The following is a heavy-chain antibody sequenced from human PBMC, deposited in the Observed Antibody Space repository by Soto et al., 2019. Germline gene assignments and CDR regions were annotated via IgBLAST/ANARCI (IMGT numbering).Heavy chain of an antibody. CDR2: IYYSGST. Sequence: PSETLSLTCTVSGGSISSYYWSWIRQPPGKGLEWIGYIYYSGSTNYNPSLKSRVTISVDTSKNQFSLKLSSVTAADTAVYYCAREERIGYDFWSGYYTVNWFDPWGQGTLVTVS. V-gene: IGHV4-59*01. D-gene: IGHD3-3*01. CDR3: AREERIGYDFWSGYYTVNWFDP. J-gene: IGHJ5*02. CDR1: GGSISSYY.